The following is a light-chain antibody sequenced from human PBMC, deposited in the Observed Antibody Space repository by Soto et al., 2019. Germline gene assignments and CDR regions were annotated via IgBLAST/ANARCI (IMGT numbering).Light chain of an antibody. CDR1: SSDVGGYNY. V-gene: IGLV2-14*01. Sequence: QSVLTQPASVSGSPGQSITISCTGTSSDVGGYNYVSWYQQHPGKAPKLMIYEVSNRPSGVSNRFSGSKSGNTASLTISGLQAEAEADYYCSSYTSSSTPCVFGTGTKLTVL. CDR2: EVS. CDR3: SSYTSSSTPCV. J-gene: IGLJ1*01.